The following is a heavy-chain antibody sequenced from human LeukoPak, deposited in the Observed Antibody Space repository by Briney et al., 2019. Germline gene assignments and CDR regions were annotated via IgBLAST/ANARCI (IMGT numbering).Heavy chain of an antibody. Sequence: ASVKVSCKASGYTFTGYYMHWVRQAPGQGLEWMGWINPNSGGTNYAQKFQGRVTMTRDTSISTAYMELSGLRSDDTAVYYCARVYYMVAAPFFDYWGQGTLVTVSS. CDR3: ARVYYMVAAPFFDY. CDR1: GYTFTGYY. CDR2: INPNSGGT. J-gene: IGHJ4*02. D-gene: IGHD2-15*01. V-gene: IGHV1-2*02.